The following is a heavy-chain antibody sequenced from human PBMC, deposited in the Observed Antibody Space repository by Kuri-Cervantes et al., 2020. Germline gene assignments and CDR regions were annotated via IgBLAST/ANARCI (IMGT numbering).Heavy chain of an antibody. D-gene: IGHD4-17*01. V-gene: IGHV3-48*03. Sequence: GESLKISCAASGFTFSSYEMNWVRQAPGKGLEWVSYISSSGSTIYYADSVKGRFTIYRDNAKNSLYLQMNSLRAEDTAVYYCASTGGDYGGYYFDYWGQGTLVTVSS. J-gene: IGHJ4*02. CDR1: GFTFSSYE. CDR3: ASTGGDYGGYYFDY. CDR2: ISSSGSTI.